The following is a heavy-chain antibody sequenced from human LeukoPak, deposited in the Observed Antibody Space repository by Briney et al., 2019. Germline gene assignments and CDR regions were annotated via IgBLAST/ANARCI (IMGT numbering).Heavy chain of an antibody. CDR1: GGSISSHY. J-gene: IGHJ4*02. Sequence: PSETLSLTCTVSGGSISSHYWSWIRQPPGEGLEWIGYIYYSGSTNYNPSLKSRVTISVDTSKNQFSLKLSSVTAADTAVYYCARRNGYSSSPVFDYWGQGTLVTVSS. D-gene: IGHD6-6*01. CDR2: IYYSGST. CDR3: ARRNGYSSSPVFDY. V-gene: IGHV4-59*11.